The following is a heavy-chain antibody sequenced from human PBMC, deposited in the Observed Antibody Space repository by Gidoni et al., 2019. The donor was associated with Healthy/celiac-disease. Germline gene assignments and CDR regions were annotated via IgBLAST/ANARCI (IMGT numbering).Heavy chain of an antibody. CDR1: GFTFADYT. D-gene: IGHD3-3*01. CDR2: ISWDGGST. V-gene: IGHV3-43*01. CDR3: AKASDDFWSGYYFDY. J-gene: IGHJ4*02. Sequence: EVQLVESAGVVVQPGGSLRLSCAASGFTFADYTMPWVRQAPGKGLEWVSLISWDGGSTYYADSVKGRFTISRDNSKNSLYLQMNSLRTEDTALYYCAKASDDFWSGYYFDYWGQGTLVTVSS.